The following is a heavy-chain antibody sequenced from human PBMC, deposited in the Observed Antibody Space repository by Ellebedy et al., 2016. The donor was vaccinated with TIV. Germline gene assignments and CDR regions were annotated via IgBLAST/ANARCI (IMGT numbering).Heavy chain of an antibody. V-gene: IGHV1-8*01. CDR2: MNPNSGNT. J-gene: IGHJ4*02. CDR1: GYTFTSYD. D-gene: IGHD4-17*01. Sequence: ASVKVSCXASGYTFTSYDINWVRQATGQGLEWMGWMNPNSGNTGYAQKFQGRVTMTTDTSTSTAYMELWGLRSDDTAVYYCARSGATVTRLFDFWGQGTLVTVSS. CDR3: ARSGATVTRLFDF.